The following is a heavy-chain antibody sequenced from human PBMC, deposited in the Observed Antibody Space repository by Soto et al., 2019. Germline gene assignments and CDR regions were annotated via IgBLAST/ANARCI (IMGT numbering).Heavy chain of an antibody. CDR3: ARTRSAWPDFHYYSLDV. V-gene: IGHV3-30*03. D-gene: IGHD1-26*01. CDR1: GFTFNSYG. CDR2: ISYDSTKT. J-gene: IGHJ6*02. Sequence: QVQLVESGGGVVQPGRSLRLSCAASGFTFNSYGMHWVRQGPGNGLEWVAFISYDSTKTYYADSVKGRFTISRDNSNSALYVQMNSLTSEETAVYYCARTRSAWPDFHYYSLDVWGQGTTVTVSS.